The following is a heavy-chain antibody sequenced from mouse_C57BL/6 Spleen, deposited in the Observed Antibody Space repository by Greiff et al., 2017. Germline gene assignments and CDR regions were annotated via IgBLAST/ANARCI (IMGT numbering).Heavy chain of an antibody. CDR2: IDPSDSYT. Sequence: QVQLQQPGAELVKPGASVKLSCKASGYTFTSYWMQWVKQRPGQGLEWIGEIDPSDSYTNYNQKFKGKATLTVDTSSSKAYMQLSSLTSEDSAVYYCARYPPYNYGSSSFDYWGQGTTLTVSS. J-gene: IGHJ2*01. CDR1: GYTFTSYW. CDR3: ARYPPYNYGSSSFDY. V-gene: IGHV1-50*01. D-gene: IGHD1-1*01.